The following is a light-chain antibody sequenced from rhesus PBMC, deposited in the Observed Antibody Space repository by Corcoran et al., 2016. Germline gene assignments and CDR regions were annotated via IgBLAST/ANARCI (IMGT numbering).Light chain of an antibody. CDR3: CAYAGSYTYI. CDR1: NTDIGTYDF. CDR2: AVT. Sequence: QAALAQPRSVSGSPGQSVTISCTGTNTDIGTYDFVSWYQQHPGTAPKLMIFAVTQRPSGVSHRFSGSKSGNTASLTVSGLQPEDEADYFCCAYAGSYTYIFGAGTRLTVL. J-gene: IGLJ1*01. V-gene: IGLV2-32*01.